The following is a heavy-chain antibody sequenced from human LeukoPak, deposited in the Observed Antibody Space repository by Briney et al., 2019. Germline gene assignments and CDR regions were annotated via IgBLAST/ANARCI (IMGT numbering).Heavy chain of an antibody. V-gene: IGHV3-30*14. CDR3: ASSLLRYFDWFYFDY. CDR1: GFTFSSYA. CDR2: ISYDGSNK. Sequence: GGSLRLSCAASGFTFSSYAMHWVRQAPGEGLEWVAVISYDGSNKYYADSVKGRFTISRDNSKNTLYLQMNSLRAEDTAVYYCASSLLRYFDWFYFDYWGQGTLVTVSS. J-gene: IGHJ4*02. D-gene: IGHD3-9*01.